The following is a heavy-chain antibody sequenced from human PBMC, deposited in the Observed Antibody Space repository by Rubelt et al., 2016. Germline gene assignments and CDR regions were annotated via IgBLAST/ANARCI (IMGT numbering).Heavy chain of an antibody. CDR2: IDSDGGNT. D-gene: IGHD7-27*01. CDR3: ARPWGY. CDR1: RFTFSNYW. J-gene: IGHJ4*01. Sequence: EQLVESGGGVVQPGGSLRLSCAASRFTFSNYWMHWVRHVPGKGLVWVSRIDSDGGNTKYADSVKGRFTISRDNAKNTLYLQMNSLRVEDTAVYYCARPWGYWGQGSLVTVSS. V-gene: IGHV3-74*02.